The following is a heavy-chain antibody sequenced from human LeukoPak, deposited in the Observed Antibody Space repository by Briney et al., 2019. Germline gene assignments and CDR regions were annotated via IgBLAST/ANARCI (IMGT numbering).Heavy chain of an antibody. CDR1: GITLSSYA. V-gene: IGHV3-30*01. CDR3: ARDSTYYYDSGSSGPHYFDN. CDR2: ISSGGTDE. Sequence: GGSLRLSCAASGITLSSYAMHWVRQAPGKGLEWVSLISSGGTDEYYADSVKGRFTISRDNSKNALYLQLNSLRGEDTAVYYCARDSTYYYDSGSSGPHYFDNWGQGTLVTVSS. D-gene: IGHD3-10*01. J-gene: IGHJ4*02.